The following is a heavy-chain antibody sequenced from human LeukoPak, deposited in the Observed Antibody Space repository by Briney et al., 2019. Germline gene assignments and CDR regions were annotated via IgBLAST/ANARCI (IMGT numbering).Heavy chain of an antibody. V-gene: IGHV3-15*01. Sequence: GGSLRLSCAASGFTFSNAWMSWVRQAPGKGLEWVGRIKSKTDGGTTDYAAPVKGRFAISRDDSKNTLYLQMNSLKTEDTAVYYCTTASDLIYDFWSGHLLQPFDPWGQGTLVTVSS. J-gene: IGHJ5*02. CDR1: GFTFSNAW. CDR2: IKSKTDGGTT. D-gene: IGHD3-3*01. CDR3: TTASDLIYDFWSGHLLQPFDP.